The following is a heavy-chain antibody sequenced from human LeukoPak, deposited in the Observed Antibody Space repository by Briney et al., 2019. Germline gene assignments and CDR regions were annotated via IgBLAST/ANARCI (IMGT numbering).Heavy chain of an antibody. CDR2: ISAYNGNT. V-gene: IGHV1-18*01. CDR1: GGTFSSYA. D-gene: IGHD5-12*01. J-gene: IGHJ4*02. CDR3: ARGASGYEPHPYYFDY. Sequence: ASVKVSCKASGGTFSSYAISWVRQAPGQGLEWMGWISAYNGNTNYAQKLQGRVTMTTDTSTSTAYMELRSLRSDDTAVYYCARGASGYEPHPYYFDYWGQGTLVTVSS.